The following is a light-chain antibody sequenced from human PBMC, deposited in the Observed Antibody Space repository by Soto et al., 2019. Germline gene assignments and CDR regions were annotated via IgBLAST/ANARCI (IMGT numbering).Light chain of an antibody. J-gene: IGKJ4*01. Sequence: DIQITPSPSSLSASVGDRLIITCRASQGIDDYLAWYQQRPGKVPRLLIYAASTLQSGVPSRFSGSGSGTEFTLTISSLQPEDVASYYCQKYEGVPLTFGGGTKGDIK. CDR1: QGIDDY. CDR2: AAS. CDR3: QKYEGVPLT. V-gene: IGKV1-27*01.